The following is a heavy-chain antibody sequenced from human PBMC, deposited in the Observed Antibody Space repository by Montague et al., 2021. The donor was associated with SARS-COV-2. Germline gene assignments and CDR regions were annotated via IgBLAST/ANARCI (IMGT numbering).Heavy chain of an antibody. J-gene: IGHJ4*02. CDR1: GGSISGYY. CDR2: IYNSGST. CDR3: VSDQRKFNWNYPDY. D-gene: IGHD1-1*01. V-gene: IGHV4-4*07. Sequence: SETLSLTCTVSGGSISGYYWSRFRQSAGKGLDWIGRIYNSGSTSYNPSLKSRVTMSVDTSKNQFSLKLSSVTAADTAVYYCVSDQRKFNWNYPDYWGQGTPVTVSS.